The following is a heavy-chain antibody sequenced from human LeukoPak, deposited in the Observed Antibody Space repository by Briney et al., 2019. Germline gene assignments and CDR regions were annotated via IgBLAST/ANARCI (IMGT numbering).Heavy chain of an antibody. CDR3: GGSKGYFDY. Sequence: SETLSLTCAVYGGSFSGYYWSWIRQPPGKGLEWIGEINHSGSTNYNPSLKSRDTISVDTSKNQFSLKLSSVTAADTAVYYCGGSKGYFDYWGQGTLVTVSS. J-gene: IGHJ4*02. CDR1: GGSFSGYY. V-gene: IGHV4-34*01. D-gene: IGHD2-15*01. CDR2: INHSGST.